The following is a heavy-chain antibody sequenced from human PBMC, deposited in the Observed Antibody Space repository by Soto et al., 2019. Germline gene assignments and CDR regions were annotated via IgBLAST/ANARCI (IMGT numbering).Heavy chain of an antibody. CDR3: ARGIDSSGYYSFFDY. D-gene: IGHD3-22*01. J-gene: IGHJ4*02. CDR1: GGTFSSYA. V-gene: IGHV1-69*13. Sequence: SVQVSCKASGGTFSSYAISWVRQAPGQGLEWMGGIIPIFGTANYAQKFQGRVTITADESTSTAYMELSSLRSEDTAVYYCARGIDSSGYYSFFDYWGQGALVTVSS. CDR2: IIPIFGTA.